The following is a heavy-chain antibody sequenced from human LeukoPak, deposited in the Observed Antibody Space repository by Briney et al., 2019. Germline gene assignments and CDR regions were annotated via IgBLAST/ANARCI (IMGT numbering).Heavy chain of an antibody. CDR2: FDPEDGET. D-gene: IGHD4-17*01. CDR3: ATAVRGDPNWFDP. J-gene: IGHJ5*02. CDR1: GYTLTELS. V-gene: IGHV1-24*01. Sequence: ASVKVSCKGSGYTLTELSMHWVRQAPGKGLEWMGGFDPEDGETIYAQKFQGRVTMTEDTSTDTAYMELSSLRSEDTAVYYCATAVRGDPNWFDPWGQGTLVTVSS.